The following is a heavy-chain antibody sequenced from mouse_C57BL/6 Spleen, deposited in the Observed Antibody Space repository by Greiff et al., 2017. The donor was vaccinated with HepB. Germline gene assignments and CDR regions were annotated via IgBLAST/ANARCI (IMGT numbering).Heavy chain of an antibody. CDR3: TRADPYGSSLDY. J-gene: IGHJ2*01. D-gene: IGHD1-1*01. CDR1: GFTFSSYA. Sequence: EVKLMESGEGLVKPGGSLKLSCAASGFTFSSYAMSWVRQTPEKRLEWVAYISSGGDYIYYADTVKGRFTISRDNARNTLYLQMSSLKSEDTAMYYCTRADPYGSSLDYWGQGTTLTVSS. V-gene: IGHV5-9-1*02. CDR2: ISSGGDYI.